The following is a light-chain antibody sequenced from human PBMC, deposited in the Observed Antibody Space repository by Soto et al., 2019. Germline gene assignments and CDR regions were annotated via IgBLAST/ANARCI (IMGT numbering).Light chain of an antibody. J-gene: IGKJ1*01. V-gene: IGKV3-20*01. Sequence: EIVLTQSPGTLSLSPGERATLSCRASQSVTNNYLAWYQQKPGQAPRLLIYGVSSRATGIPDRFSGSGSGTDFTLTISRLEPEDFAVYYCQQYGSSRTFGQGTKVEIK. CDR2: GVS. CDR3: QQYGSSRT. CDR1: QSVTNNY.